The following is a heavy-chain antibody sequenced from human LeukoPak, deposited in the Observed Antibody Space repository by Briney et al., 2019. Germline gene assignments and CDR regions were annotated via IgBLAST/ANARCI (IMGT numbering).Heavy chain of an antibody. CDR1: GGSINSGAYY. CDR3: ASSSWYYFDY. V-gene: IGHV4-30-4*08. Sequence: SETLSLTCTVSGGSINSGAYYWNWLRQPPGKGLEWIGYIYYSGSTYYNPSLKSRITISVDTSKSQFSLKLSSVTAADTAVYYCASSSWYYFDYWGQGTLVTVSS. J-gene: IGHJ4*02. D-gene: IGHD6-13*01. CDR2: IYYSGST.